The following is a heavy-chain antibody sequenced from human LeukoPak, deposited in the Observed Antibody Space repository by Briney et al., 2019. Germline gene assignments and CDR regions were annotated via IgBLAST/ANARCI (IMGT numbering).Heavy chain of an antibody. CDR3: ARHNGGSGDYFDY. CDR2: IYYSGNT. Sequence: SETLSLTCTVSGGSISSYYWSWIRQPPGKGLEWIGSIYYSGNTYYNPSLKSRVTISVDTSKTQFSLKLSSVTAADTTVYYCARHNGGSGDYFDYWGQGILVTVSS. CDR1: GGSISSYY. V-gene: IGHV4-59*05. J-gene: IGHJ4*02. D-gene: IGHD3-10*01.